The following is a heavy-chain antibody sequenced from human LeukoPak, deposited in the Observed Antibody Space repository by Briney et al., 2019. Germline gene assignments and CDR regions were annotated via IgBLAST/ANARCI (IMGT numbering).Heavy chain of an antibody. CDR2: TNSDGSRT. Sequence: GGSLRLSCAASGFTFSTYWMHWVRHAPGKGLVWVSRTNSDGSRTDYADPVKGRFTISRDNAENTLYLQMNSLRVEDTAVYYCARDRGINMVRGVIDYWGQGTLVTVSS. V-gene: IGHV3-74*01. CDR1: GFTFSTYW. D-gene: IGHD3-10*01. CDR3: ARDRGINMVRGVIDY. J-gene: IGHJ4*02.